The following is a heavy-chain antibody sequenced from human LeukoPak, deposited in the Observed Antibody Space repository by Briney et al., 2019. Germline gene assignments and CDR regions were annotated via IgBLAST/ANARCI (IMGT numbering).Heavy chain of an antibody. CDR1: GYTFTSYY. CDR2: INPSGGST. D-gene: IGHD3-22*01. V-gene: IGHV1-46*01. Sequence: GASVKVSCKASGYTFTSYYMHWVRQAPGQGLEWMGIINPSGGSTSYAQKFQGRVTMTRDTSTSTVYMELRSLRSDDTAVYYCASRGVDYYDSRGDAFDIWGQGTMVTVSS. J-gene: IGHJ3*02. CDR3: ASRGVDYYDSRGDAFDI.